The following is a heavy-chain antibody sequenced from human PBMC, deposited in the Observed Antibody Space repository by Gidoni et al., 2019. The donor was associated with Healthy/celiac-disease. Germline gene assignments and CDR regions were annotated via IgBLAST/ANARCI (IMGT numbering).Heavy chain of an antibody. CDR2: IWYDGSNK. J-gene: IGHJ1*01. CDR1: GFTFSSYG. Sequence: QVQLVESGGGVVQPGRSLRLSCAASGFTFSSYGMHWVRQASGKGLEWVAVIWYDGSNKYYADSVKGRFTISRDNSKNTLYLQMNSLRAEDTAVYYCARGLGWTTAEYFQHWGQGTLVTVSS. CDR3: ARGLGWTTAEYFQH. D-gene: IGHD4-17*01. V-gene: IGHV3-33*01.